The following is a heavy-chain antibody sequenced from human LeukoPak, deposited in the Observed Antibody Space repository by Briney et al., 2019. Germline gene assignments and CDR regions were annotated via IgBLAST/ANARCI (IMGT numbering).Heavy chain of an antibody. CDR1: GGSISSSSYY. CDR3: ARVSFFRWDATLPSYYYYYMDV. Sequence: SETLSLSCTVSGGSISSSSYYWGWIRQPPGKGLEWIGSIYYSGSTYYNPSLKSRVTISVDTSKNQFSLKLSSVTAADTAVYYCARVSFFRWDATLPSYYYYYMDVWGKGTTVTISS. CDR2: IYYSGST. V-gene: IGHV4-39*07. D-gene: IGHD2-15*01. J-gene: IGHJ6*03.